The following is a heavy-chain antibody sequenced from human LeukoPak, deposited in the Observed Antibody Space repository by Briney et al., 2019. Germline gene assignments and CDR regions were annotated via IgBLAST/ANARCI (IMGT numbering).Heavy chain of an antibody. CDR3: ATDVPSPLAQIDY. V-gene: IGHV3-15*04. Sequence: GGSLRLSCAASGFTFSNAWMSWVRQAPGKGLEWVARIVVGGTTDYAAPVKGRFTISRDDSMNMLYLQMDSLKTGDTAMYYCATDVPSPLAQIDYWGQGTPVGFSS. CDR2: IVVGGTT. CDR1: GFTFSNAW. D-gene: IGHD1-14*01. J-gene: IGHJ4*02.